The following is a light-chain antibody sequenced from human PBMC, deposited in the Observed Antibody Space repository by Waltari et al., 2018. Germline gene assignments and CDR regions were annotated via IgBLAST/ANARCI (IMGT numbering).Light chain of an antibody. Sequence: QSALTQPASVSGSPGQSITISCTGTSSDVGSYNVVSWYQQHPGKVPKLMIYEGTRRPSVVSNRFSGSKSVNTASLTISGLLADDESDYYCCSRAVGFTCVFGGWTKLSVL. J-gene: IGLJ3*02. CDR2: EGT. CDR3: CSRAVGFTCV. V-gene: IGLV2-23*01. CDR1: SSDVGSYNV.